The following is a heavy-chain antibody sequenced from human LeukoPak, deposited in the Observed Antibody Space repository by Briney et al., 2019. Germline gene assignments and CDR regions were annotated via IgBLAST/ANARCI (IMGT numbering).Heavy chain of an antibody. CDR1: GLTFSSYA. Sequence: PGGSLRLSCAASGLTFSSYAMSWIRQPPGKGLEWIGYIYYSGSTNYNPSLKSRVTISVDTSKNQFSLKLSSVTAADTAVYYCARARPYSSSWSRMYYFDYWGQGTLVTVSS. CDR3: ARARPYSSSWSRMYYFDY. J-gene: IGHJ4*02. V-gene: IGHV4-59*01. CDR2: IYYSGST. D-gene: IGHD6-13*01.